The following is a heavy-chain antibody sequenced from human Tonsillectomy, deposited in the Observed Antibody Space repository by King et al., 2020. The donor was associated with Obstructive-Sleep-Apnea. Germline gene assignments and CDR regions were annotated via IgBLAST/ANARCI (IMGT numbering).Heavy chain of an antibody. V-gene: IGHV3-7*03. D-gene: IGHD5-12*01. CDR2: KNENGSEN. Sequence: VQLVESGGGLGQPGGSLILSCIASGFPFHYYWSSGFRQPPGKWLEWVVNKNENGSENFYVDSLEGRFTISRDNARNSLFLQLNSLRGDDTAVYYCARAGNVATVDYWGQGTLVTVSS. CDR1: GFPFHYYW. CDR3: ARAGNVATVDY. J-gene: IGHJ4*02.